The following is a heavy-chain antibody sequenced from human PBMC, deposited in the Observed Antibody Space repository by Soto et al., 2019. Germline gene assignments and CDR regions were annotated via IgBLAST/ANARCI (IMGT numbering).Heavy chain of an antibody. J-gene: IGHJ6*02. CDR2: ISAYNGNT. CDR1: GYTFTSYG. D-gene: IGHD5-18*01. V-gene: IGHV1-18*01. Sequence: QVQLVQSGAEVKKPGASVKVSCKASGYTFTSYGISWVRQAPGQGLEWMGWISAYNGNTNYAQKLQGRVTMTTDTSTSTAYMELRSLRSDDTAVYYCARIRKRVDTAMVIYYYCGMDVRGQGTTVTLSS. CDR3: ARIRKRVDTAMVIYYYCGMDV.